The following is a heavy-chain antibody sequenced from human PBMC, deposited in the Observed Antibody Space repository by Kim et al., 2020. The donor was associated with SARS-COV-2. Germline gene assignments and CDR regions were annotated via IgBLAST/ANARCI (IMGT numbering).Heavy chain of an antibody. Sequence: PSLNSRVTISVGPSKNLFSLKLSSVTAADTAVYYCARREVAARAKNWFDPWGQGTLVTVSS. V-gene: IGHV4-39*01. D-gene: IGHD6-6*01. CDR3: ARREVAARAKNWFDP. J-gene: IGHJ5*02.